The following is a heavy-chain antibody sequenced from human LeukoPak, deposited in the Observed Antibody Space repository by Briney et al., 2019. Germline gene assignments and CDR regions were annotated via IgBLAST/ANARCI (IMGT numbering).Heavy chain of an antibody. J-gene: IGHJ3*02. Sequence: GESLKISCKGSGYTFTGYYMHWVRQAPGQGLEWMGWINPNSGGTNYAQKFQGRVTMTRDTSISTAYMELNRLRSDGTALYYCAREGSSSAFDIWGQGTMVTVSS. CDR1: GYTFTGYY. CDR3: AREGSSSAFDI. V-gene: IGHV1-2*02. D-gene: IGHD6-6*01. CDR2: INPNSGGT.